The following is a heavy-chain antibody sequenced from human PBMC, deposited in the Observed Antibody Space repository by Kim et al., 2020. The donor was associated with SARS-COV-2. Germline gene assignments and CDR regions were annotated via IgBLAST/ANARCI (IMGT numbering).Heavy chain of an antibody. J-gene: IGHJ4*02. Sequence: YYLDPLKGRFTISRDNAKNSLFLQMNSLRAEDTALYYCTRIGYSSSSIDYWGQGTLVTVSS. V-gene: IGHV3-7*03. CDR3: TRIGYSSSSIDY. D-gene: IGHD6-6*01.